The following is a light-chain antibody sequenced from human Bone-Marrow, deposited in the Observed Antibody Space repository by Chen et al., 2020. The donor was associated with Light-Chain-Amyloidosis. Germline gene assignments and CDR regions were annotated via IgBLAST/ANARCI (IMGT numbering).Light chain of an antibody. CDR2: RDT. Sequence: VLTHPPSASGPPGQRVTISCSGSSSNIGSNYVYWYQQKPGQAPVLVIHRDTERPSGISERFSGSSSGTTATLTISGVQAEDEADYHCQSADSSGTYEVIFGGGTKLTVL. J-gene: IGLJ2*01. CDR1: NIGSNY. V-gene: IGLV3-25*03. CDR3: QSADSSGTYEVI.